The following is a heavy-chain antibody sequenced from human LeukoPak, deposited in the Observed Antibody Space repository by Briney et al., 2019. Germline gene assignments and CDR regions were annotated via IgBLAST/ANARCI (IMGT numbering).Heavy chain of an antibody. CDR2: IYYSGST. CDR3: ADERCSGWYSDAFDI. D-gene: IGHD6-19*01. V-gene: IGHV4-39*07. CDR1: GGSISSSSYY. Sequence: SETLSLTCTVSGGSISSSSYYWGWIRQPPGKGLEWIGSIYYSGSTYYNPSLKSRVTISVDTSKNQFSLKLSSVTAADTDVYYCADERCSGWYSDAFDIWGQGTMVTVSS. J-gene: IGHJ3*02.